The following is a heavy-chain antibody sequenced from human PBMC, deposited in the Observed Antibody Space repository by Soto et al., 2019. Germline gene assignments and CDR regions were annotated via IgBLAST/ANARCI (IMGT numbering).Heavy chain of an antibody. CDR2: IYSGDTT. CDR3: ARVERGWYSFLY. D-gene: IGHD6-19*01. J-gene: IGHJ4*02. Sequence: GGSLRLSCAVSGFTVISNYMGWVRQAPGKGPEWVSVIYSGDTTYYADSVKGRFIISRDKSEDTLYLQMNSLRAEDTAVYYCARVERGWYSFLYWGPGPLVTVFS. CDR1: GFTVISNY. V-gene: IGHV3-66*01.